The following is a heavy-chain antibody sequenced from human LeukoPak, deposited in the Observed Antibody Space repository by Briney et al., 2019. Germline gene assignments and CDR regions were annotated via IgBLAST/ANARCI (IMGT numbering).Heavy chain of an antibody. D-gene: IGHD4-17*01. CDR3: AKDPNGDYIGAFDI. CDR2: ITGSGGRT. J-gene: IGHJ3*02. CDR1: QFKFNNYG. Sequence: GGSLRLSCATSQFKFNNYGMTWVRQAPGKGLEWVSSITGSGGRTQYADSVQGRFTISRDNSKNTLYLQMNSLRAEDTAVYYCAKDPNGDYIGAFDIWGQGTMVTVSS. V-gene: IGHV3-23*01.